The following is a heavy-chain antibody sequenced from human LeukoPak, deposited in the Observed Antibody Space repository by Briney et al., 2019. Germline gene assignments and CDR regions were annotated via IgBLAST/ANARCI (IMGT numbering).Heavy chain of an antibody. Sequence: SVKVSCKASGGTFSTYAIKWVRQAPGQGLEWMGGIKPIFGAAKYKQKFLGRITITADESTTTAYMELSSLRSEDTAVYYCALPFKGYCSGGSCPHIYCGGYWGQGTLVTVSS. CDR3: ALPFKGYCSGGSCPHIYCGGY. D-gene: IGHD2-15*01. J-gene: IGHJ4*02. CDR2: IKPIFGAA. CDR1: GGTFSTYA. V-gene: IGHV1-69*01.